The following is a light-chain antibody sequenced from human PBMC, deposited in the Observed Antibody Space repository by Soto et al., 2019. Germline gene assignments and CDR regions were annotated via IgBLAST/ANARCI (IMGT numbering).Light chain of an antibody. CDR1: QGITYY. CDR2: DAS. V-gene: IGKV1-39*01. Sequence: DIQVTQSPSSLSASVGDRVTITCQASQGITYYLNWYQQKPGKAPKLLIYDASSLKSGVPARFRGSGSGTDFTLTISSLQPEDFAIYYCQQTYTTPEITFGQGTRLEIK. J-gene: IGKJ5*01. CDR3: QQTYTTPEIT.